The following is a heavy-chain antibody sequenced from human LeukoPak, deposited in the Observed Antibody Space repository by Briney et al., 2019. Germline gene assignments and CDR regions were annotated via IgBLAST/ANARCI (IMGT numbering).Heavy chain of an antibody. J-gene: IGHJ4*02. CDR2: IYTSGIT. D-gene: IGHD1-26*01. CDR3: ARSNSGSYRELDY. Sequence: SRTLSLTCTVSGGSINSGSYFWSWIRQPAGKGLEWIGRIYTSGITNYNSSLMSRATISIDTSKNQFSLKLSSVTAADTAVYYCARSNSGSYRELDYWSQGALVTVSS. V-gene: IGHV4-61*02. CDR1: GGSINSGSYF.